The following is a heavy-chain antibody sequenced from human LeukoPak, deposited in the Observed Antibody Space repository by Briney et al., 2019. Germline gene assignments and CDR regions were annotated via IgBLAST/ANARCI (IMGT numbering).Heavy chain of an antibody. CDR3: ARGRTYYGILTGYYGMDV. CDR1: GGSFSGYY. V-gene: IGHV4-34*01. J-gene: IGHJ6*02. CDR2: INHSGST. Sequence: PSETLSLTCAVYGGSFSGYYWSWIRQPPGKGLEWIGEINHSGSTNYNPSLKSRVTISVDTSKNQFSLKLSSVTAADTAVYYCARGRTYYGILTGYYGMDVWGQGTTVTVSS. D-gene: IGHD3-9*01.